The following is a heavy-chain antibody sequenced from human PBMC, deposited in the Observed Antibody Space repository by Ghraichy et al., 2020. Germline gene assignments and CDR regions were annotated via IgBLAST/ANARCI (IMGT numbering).Heavy chain of an antibody. V-gene: IGHV3-33*01. D-gene: IGHD5-12*01. Sequence: VAVIWYDGSNKYYADSVKGRFTISRDNSKNTLYRQMSSLRAEDTAVYYCARDWLRGNYYYMDVWGKG. CDR2: IWYDGSNK. J-gene: IGHJ6*03. CDR3: ARDWLRGNYYYMDV.